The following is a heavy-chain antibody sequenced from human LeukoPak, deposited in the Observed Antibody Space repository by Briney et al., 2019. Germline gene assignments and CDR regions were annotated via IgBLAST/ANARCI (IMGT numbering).Heavy chain of an antibody. CDR3: GLATSYNIDF. CDR2: SFYSRGS. J-gene: IGHJ4*02. Sequence: PSQSLSLTCAVSGASVSSSYWWIWVRQSPGKGLEGIGESFYSRGSNYNPSLKSRVTMSLDESTNHFSLKLSSVTAADTAVYYCGLATSYNIDFWGQGTLVIVSS. CDR1: GASVSSSYW. D-gene: IGHD3-10*01. V-gene: IGHV4-4*02.